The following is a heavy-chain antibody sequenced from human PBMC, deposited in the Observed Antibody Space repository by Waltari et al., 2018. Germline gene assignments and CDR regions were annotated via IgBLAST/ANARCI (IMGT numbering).Heavy chain of an antibody. CDR1: GGSISSSSYY. J-gene: IGHJ4*02. CDR3: ARASSSGWYFDY. V-gene: IGHV4-39*07. CDR2: IYYSGST. D-gene: IGHD6-19*01. Sequence: QLQLQESGPGLVKPSETLSLTCTVSGGSISSSSYYWGWIRQPPGKGLEWIGSIYYSGSTYYNPSLKSRVTISVDTSKNQFSLKLSSVTAADTAVYYCARASSSGWYFDYWGQGTLVTVSS.